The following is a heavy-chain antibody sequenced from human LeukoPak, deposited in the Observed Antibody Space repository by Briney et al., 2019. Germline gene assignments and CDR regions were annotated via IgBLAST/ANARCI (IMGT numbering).Heavy chain of an antibody. Sequence: ASVKASCKASGYTFTGYYMHWMRQATGQGLEWMGRINPNSGGTNYAQKFQGRVTMTRDTSISTAYMQLSSLRSDDTAVYYCARDSGSKGVVAATPSRFDPWGQGTLVTVSS. V-gene: IGHV1-2*06. J-gene: IGHJ5*02. D-gene: IGHD2-15*01. CDR3: ARDSGSKGVVAATPSRFDP. CDR1: GYTFTGYY. CDR2: INPNSGGT.